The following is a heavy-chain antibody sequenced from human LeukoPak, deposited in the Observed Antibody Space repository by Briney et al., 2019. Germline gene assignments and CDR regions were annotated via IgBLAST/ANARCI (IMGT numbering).Heavy chain of an antibody. CDR3: ARGPLYSFHGMDV. V-gene: IGHV4-4*07. CDR2: IYTSGST. CDR1: GGSLSRYY. Sequence: SDPLSLTCTVSGGSLSRYYWSWIRQPPGEGLEWIGRIYTSGSTNYILSLMNRVTMSLATSKNQFSLKLSSVTAADTAVYYCARGPLYSFHGMDVWGQGTTVTVSS. D-gene: IGHD5-18*01. J-gene: IGHJ6*02.